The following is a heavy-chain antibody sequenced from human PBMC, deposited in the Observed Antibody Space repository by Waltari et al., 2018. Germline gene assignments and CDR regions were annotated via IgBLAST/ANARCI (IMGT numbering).Heavy chain of an antibody. V-gene: IGHV4-34*01. D-gene: IGHD1-7*01. Sequence: QVLLQQWGAGLLKPSETLSLTCSVYGGSFSGYYWTWIRQPPGKGLEWIGEINQSGSTNNHPSLKGRVTMSVDTSKNECSLNLSSVTAADTAVYYCARGRNYTGHLPDYWGQGNMVTVSS. CDR1: GGSFSGYY. CDR2: INQSGST. CDR3: ARGRNYTGHLPDY. J-gene: IGHJ4*02.